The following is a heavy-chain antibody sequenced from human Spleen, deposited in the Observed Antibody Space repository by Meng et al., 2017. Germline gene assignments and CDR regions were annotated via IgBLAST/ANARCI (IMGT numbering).Heavy chain of an antibody. CDR1: DYSIRSGYY. V-gene: IGHV4-38-2*02. Sequence: SETLSLTCAVSDYSIRSGYYWGWIRQYPGKGLEWIGNIYHSGSTYYNPSLKSRDTISVDTSRNQFFLHLTSVTAADTALYYCTREIDRYYGMDVWGQGTTVTVSS. CDR2: IYHSGST. D-gene: IGHD2-21*01. J-gene: IGHJ6*02. CDR3: TREIDRYYGMDV.